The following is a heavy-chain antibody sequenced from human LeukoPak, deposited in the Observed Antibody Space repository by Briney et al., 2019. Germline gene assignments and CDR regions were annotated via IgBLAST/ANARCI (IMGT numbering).Heavy chain of an antibody. J-gene: IGHJ6*03. D-gene: IGHD3-10*01. V-gene: IGHV1-2*02. CDR3: ARLGLNKILWFGEPDSGMDV. Sequence: ASVKVSCKASGYTFTGYYMHWVRQAPGQGLEWMGWINPNSGGTNYAQKFQGRVTMTRDTSISTAYMELSRLRSDDTAVYYCARLGLNKILWFGEPDSGMDVWGKGTTVTISS. CDR1: GYTFTGYY. CDR2: INPNSGGT.